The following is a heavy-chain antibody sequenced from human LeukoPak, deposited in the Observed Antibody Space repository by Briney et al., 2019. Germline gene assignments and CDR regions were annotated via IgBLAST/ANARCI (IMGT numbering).Heavy chain of an antibody. D-gene: IGHD3-10*01. J-gene: IGHJ4*02. CDR2: IYTSGST. V-gene: IGHV4-61*02. Sequence: SETLSLTCTVSGNSISSGDNYWSWIRQPAGKGLEWIGRIYTSGSTNYNPSLKSRVTISGDTSKNQFSLRLSSVTAADTAVYYCARRRLTYYYGSGNPTPLDYWGQGTLVTVSS. CDR3: ARRRLTYYYGSGNPTPLDY. CDR1: GNSISSGDNY.